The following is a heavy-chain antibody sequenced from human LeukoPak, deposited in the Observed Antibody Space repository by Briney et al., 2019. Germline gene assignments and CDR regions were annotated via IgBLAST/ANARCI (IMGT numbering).Heavy chain of an antibody. Sequence: GGSLRLSCAASEFTFSTYAMTWVRQPPGKGLEWVSTIGGSGDPTYYADSVKGRFTISRDNSKNTLYLQMSNLRAEDTAVYYCAKDVSTTGGPQGYFVLWGRGTLVTVSS. CDR3: AKDVSTTGGPQGYFVL. J-gene: IGHJ2*01. CDR1: EFTFSTYA. CDR2: IGGSGDPT. V-gene: IGHV3-23*01. D-gene: IGHD2-8*02.